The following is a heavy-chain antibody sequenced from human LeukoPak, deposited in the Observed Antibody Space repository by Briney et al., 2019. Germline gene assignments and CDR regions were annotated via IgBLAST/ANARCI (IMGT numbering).Heavy chain of an antibody. J-gene: IGHJ4*02. D-gene: IGHD6-19*01. CDR3: ATLWDPVAGTTQPLL. V-gene: IGHV3-48*03. Sequence: PGGSLRLSCAASGFTFEDYGMTWVRQAPGKGLEWVSYISGSGSTIYYGDSLEGRFTISRDNANNSLYLQINSLRVEDTAVYYCATLWDPVAGTTQPLLWGQGTLVTVSS. CDR2: ISGSGSTI. CDR1: GFTFEDYG.